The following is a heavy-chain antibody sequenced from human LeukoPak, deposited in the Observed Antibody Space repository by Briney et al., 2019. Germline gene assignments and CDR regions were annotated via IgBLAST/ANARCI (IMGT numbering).Heavy chain of an antibody. J-gene: IGHJ2*01. CDR1: GYTFTNNW. CDR3: ARGRQMSINWYFDL. V-gene: IGHV1-46*01. D-gene: IGHD3-10*01. Sequence: ASVKVSCKAFGYTFTNNWMHWVRQAPGQGPEWMGSISPTGGSTAYAQKFQGRVTLTRDMSTSTDYLELSSLRSEDTAVYYCARGRQMSINWYFDLWGRGTQVTVAS. CDR2: ISPTGGST.